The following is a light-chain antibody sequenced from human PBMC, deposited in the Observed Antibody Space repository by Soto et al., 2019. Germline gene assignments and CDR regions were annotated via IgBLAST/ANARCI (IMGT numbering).Light chain of an antibody. V-gene: IGKV3-11*01. J-gene: IGKJ4*01. CDR3: QQRSSWPLT. CDR1: QSVSSY. CDR2: DAS. Sequence: EIVLTQSPATLSLSPGERATLSCRASQSVSSYLAWYQQKRGQAPRLLIYDASNRATGIPARFSGSGSGTDFSLTISSLEPEDFAVYYCQQRSSWPLTVGGGTKVDIK.